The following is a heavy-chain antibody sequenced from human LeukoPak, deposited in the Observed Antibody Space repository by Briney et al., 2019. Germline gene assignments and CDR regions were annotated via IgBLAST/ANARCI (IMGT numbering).Heavy chain of an antibody. Sequence: GGSLRLSCAASVFTSSNAWMSWVRQAPGKGLEWVARIRADGTTDYAAPVKGRFTISRDDSMNTLSLQMDSLKTGDTAVYYCAADVPSPLAQIDYWGQGTPVTVSS. CDR1: VFTSSNAW. CDR3: AADVPSPLAQIDY. CDR2: IRADGTT. D-gene: IGHD1-14*01. J-gene: IGHJ4*02. V-gene: IGHV3-15*01.